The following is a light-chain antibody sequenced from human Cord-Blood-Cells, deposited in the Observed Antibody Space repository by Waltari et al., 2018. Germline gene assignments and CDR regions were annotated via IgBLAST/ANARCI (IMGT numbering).Light chain of an antibody. J-gene: IGKJ2*01. CDR3: QQYNNWYT. CDR1: QSVSSN. V-gene: IGKV3D-15*01. CDR2: GAS. Sequence: EIVMTQSPATLSVSPGERATLSFRASQSVSSNLAWYQQKPGQAPRLLIYGASTRATGIPAMFSGSGSGTEFTLTISSLQSEDFAVYYCQQYNNWYTFGQGTKLEIK.